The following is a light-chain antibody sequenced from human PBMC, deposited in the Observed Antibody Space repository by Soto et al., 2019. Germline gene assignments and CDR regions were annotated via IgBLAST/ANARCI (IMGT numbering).Light chain of an antibody. CDR3: QQYYAIPHT. J-gene: IGKJ2*01. Sequence: DIVMTQSPDSLAVSLGERATINCKSSQSVFYSSNNKNYLAWYQQKAGQPPKLLFYWASTRESGVPDRLSGSGSGADFTLTITNLQAEDMAVYYCQQYYAIPHTFGQGTKLEIK. CDR1: QSVFYSSNNKNY. CDR2: WAS. V-gene: IGKV4-1*01.